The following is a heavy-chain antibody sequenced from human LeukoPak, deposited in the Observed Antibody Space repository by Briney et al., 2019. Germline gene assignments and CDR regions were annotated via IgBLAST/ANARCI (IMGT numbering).Heavy chain of an antibody. Sequence: SETLSLTCAVYGGSFSGYYWSWIRQPPGKGLEWIGEINHSGSINYNPSLKSRVTISVDTSKNQFSLKLSSVTAADTAVYYCARGRETTRFDPWGQGTLVTVSS. V-gene: IGHV4-34*01. CDR2: INHSGSI. CDR3: ARGRETTRFDP. J-gene: IGHJ5*02. CDR1: GGSFSGYY. D-gene: IGHD4-17*01.